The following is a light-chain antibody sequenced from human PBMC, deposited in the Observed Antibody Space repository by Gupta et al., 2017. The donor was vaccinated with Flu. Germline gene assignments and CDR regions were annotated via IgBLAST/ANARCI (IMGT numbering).Light chain of an antibody. J-gene: IGLJ2*01. Sequence: TVTISRTRSRSRIASNNVERYQQHPGRSPTTVIYQNRNRPSGVPDRFSGTIDSSSNSASLTIPRRKTEDEGNYYCQSNDTNNKVFGGGTKLTVL. CDR3: QSNDTNNKV. CDR2: QNR. V-gene: IGLV6-57*01. CDR1: RSRIASNN.